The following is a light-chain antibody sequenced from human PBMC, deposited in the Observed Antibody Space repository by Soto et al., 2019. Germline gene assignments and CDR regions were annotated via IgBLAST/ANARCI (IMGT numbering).Light chain of an antibody. Sequence: DIQMTQSPSSLSASVGGRFTITCQASQEISNYLNWYQQKPGKAPKLLIYDASNLETGVPSRFSGSGSGTDFTFTISSLQPEDIATYYCHQYDNLPYTFGQGTKLEIK. CDR1: QEISNY. CDR2: DAS. V-gene: IGKV1-33*01. J-gene: IGKJ2*01. CDR3: HQYDNLPYT.